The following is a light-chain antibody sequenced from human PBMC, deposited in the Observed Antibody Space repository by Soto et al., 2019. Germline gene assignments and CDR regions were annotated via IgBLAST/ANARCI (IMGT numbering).Light chain of an antibody. Sequence: FVLTQSPGTLNLSPGERATLSCRASQSVSSSYLAWYQQKPGQAPRLLIYGASSRATGIPDRFSGSGSGTDFTLTISRLAPEDFAVYYCQQYGSSRTFGQGTKVDIK. CDR1: QSVSSSY. V-gene: IGKV3-20*01. J-gene: IGKJ1*01. CDR2: GAS. CDR3: QQYGSSRT.